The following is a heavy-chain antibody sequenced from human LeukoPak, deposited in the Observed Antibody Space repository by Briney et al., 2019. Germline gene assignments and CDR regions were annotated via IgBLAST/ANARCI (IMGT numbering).Heavy chain of an antibody. CDR3: ASPTYTAMVTQDYYGMDV. V-gene: IGHV3-30*03. J-gene: IGHJ6*02. CDR1: GFTFSAFG. D-gene: IGHD5-18*01. CDR2: ISYDGSNK. Sequence: GGSLRLSCAASGFTFSAFGTNRVRQAPGKGLEWVAVISYDGSNKYYVDSVKGRFTISRDNSKNTLYLQMNSLRAEDTAVYYCASPTYTAMVTQDYYGMDVWGQGTTVTVSS.